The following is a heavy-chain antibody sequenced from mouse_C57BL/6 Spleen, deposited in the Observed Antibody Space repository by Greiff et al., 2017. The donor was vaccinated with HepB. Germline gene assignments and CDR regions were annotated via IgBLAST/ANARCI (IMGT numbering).Heavy chain of an antibody. CDR2: IYPGDGDT. CDR1: GYEFSSSW. V-gene: IGHV1-82*01. D-gene: IGHD2-14*01. CDR3: ARSAGYSWFAY. Sequence: VQLQQSGPELVKPGASVKISCKASGYEFSSSWMNWVKQRPGKGLEWIGRIYPGDGDTNYNGKFKGKATLTADKSSSTAYMQLSSLTSEDSEVYFCARSAGYSWFAYWGQGTLVTVSA. J-gene: IGHJ3*01.